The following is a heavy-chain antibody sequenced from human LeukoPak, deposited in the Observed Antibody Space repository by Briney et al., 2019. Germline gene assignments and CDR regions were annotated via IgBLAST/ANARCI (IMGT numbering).Heavy chain of an antibody. CDR1: GFTFSHYG. CDR3: AKEGAYSNYADY. CDR2: IHYDGNNK. D-gene: IGHD4-11*01. J-gene: IGHJ4*02. Sequence: GGSLRLSCAASGFTFSHYGMHWVRQAPGKGLEWVAFIHYDGNNKYYADSVTGRFTISRDNSKNTLYLQMNSLRAEDTAAYYCAKEGAYSNYADYWGQGTLVTVSS. V-gene: IGHV3-30*02.